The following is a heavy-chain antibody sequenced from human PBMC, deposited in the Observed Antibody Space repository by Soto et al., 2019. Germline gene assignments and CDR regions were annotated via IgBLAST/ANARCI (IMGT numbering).Heavy chain of an antibody. Sequence: PAGSLRLSSAAARFIVTYYVMRWVRQAPGRGLGWVSGSIGSGATTVYAVSVRGRLTTSMDNSMNRLFLQRNSLRAEETAVNLCVGQAKLTTVRANVGFYYGFDVWGQGATVTGSS. D-gene: IGHD4-4*01. CDR3: VGQAKLTTVRANVGFYYGFDV. CDR2: SIGSGATT. V-gene: IGHV3-23*01. CDR1: RFIVTYYV. J-gene: IGHJ6*02.